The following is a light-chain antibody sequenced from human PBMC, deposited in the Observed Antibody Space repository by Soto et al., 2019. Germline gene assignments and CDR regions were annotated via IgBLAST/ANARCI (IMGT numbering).Light chain of an antibody. CDR1: QSISRH. CDR2: IAS. J-gene: IGKJ5*01. Sequence: DIQATQSPSSLSASVGDRVTITCRASQSISRHLNWYQQKPGKAPKLLINIASSLQSGVPSRFSGSGSGTDFTLTISNVQPEDFATYYCQQTYSTPQPFGQGTRLEI. CDR3: QQTYSTPQP. V-gene: IGKV1-39*01.